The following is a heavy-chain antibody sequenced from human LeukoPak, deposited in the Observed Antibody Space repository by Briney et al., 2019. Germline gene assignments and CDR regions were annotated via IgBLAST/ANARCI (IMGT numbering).Heavy chain of an antibody. V-gene: IGHV3-30*18. J-gene: IGHJ4*02. CDR1: GFTFSSYG. D-gene: IGHD3-10*01. CDR2: ISYDGSNK. Sequence: GRSLRLSCAASGFTFSSYGMHWVRQAPGKGLEWVAVISYDGSNKYYADSVKGRFTISRDNSKNTLYLQMNSLRAADTAVYYCAKDSGYYGSGSYYNSVDYWGQGTLVTVSS. CDR3: AKDSGYYGSGSYYNSVDY.